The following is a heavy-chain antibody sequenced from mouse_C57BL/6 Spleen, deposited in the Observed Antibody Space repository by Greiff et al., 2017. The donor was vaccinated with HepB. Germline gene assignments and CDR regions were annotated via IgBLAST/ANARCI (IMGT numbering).Heavy chain of an antibody. D-gene: IGHD2-1*01. V-gene: IGHV1-82*01. CDR2: IYPGDGDT. CDR3: ARENYGNPYYAMDY. Sequence: QVQLQQSGPELVKPGASVKISCKASGYAFSSSWMNWVKQRPGKGLEWIGRIYPGDGDTNYNGKFKGKATLTADKSSSTAYMQLSSLTSEDSAVYFCARENYGNPYYAMDYWGQGTSVTVSS. CDR1: GYAFSSSW. J-gene: IGHJ4*01.